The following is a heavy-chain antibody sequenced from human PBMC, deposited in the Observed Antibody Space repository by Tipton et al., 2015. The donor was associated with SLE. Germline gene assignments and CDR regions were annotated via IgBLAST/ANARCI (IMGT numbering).Heavy chain of an antibody. CDR3: ARVGDFWSGYYYYYMDV. D-gene: IGHD3-3*01. Sequence: QSGPEVKKPGASVKVSCKASGYTFTSYGIIWVRQAPGQGLEWMGWISAYNGNTNYAQKLQGRVTMTTDTSTSTAYMELRSLRSDDTAVYYCARVGDFWSGYYYYYMDVWGKGTTVTVSS. CDR2: ISAYNGNT. J-gene: IGHJ6*03. V-gene: IGHV1-18*01. CDR1: GYTFTSYG.